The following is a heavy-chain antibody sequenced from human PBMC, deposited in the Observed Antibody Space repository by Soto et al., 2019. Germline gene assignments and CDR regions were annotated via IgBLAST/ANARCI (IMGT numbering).Heavy chain of an antibody. CDR1: GFTFSSYA. V-gene: IGHV3-23*01. Sequence: GGSLRLSCAASGFTFSSYAMSWVRQAPGKGLEWVSAISGSGGSTYYADSVKGRFTISRDNSKNTLYLQMNSLRAEDTAVYYCAKDILGYCSGGSCGTFDYWGQGTLVTVSS. CDR3: AKDILGYCSGGSCGTFDY. J-gene: IGHJ4*02. D-gene: IGHD2-15*01. CDR2: ISGSGGST.